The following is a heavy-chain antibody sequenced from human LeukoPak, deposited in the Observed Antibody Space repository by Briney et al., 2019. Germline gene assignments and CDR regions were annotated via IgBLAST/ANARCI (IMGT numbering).Heavy chain of an antibody. J-gene: IGHJ3*02. D-gene: IGHD3-10*01. V-gene: IGHV4-59*12. CDR3: AKSNGYGLVDI. CDR2: IFYSGST. CDR1: GFTFSSYW. Sequence: GSLRLSCEASGFTFSSYWMHWVRQPPGKGLEWIGNIFYSGSTYYSPSLRSRVTISLDTSRNQFSLKLNSVTAADTAVYYCAKSNGYGLVDIWGQGTMVTVSS.